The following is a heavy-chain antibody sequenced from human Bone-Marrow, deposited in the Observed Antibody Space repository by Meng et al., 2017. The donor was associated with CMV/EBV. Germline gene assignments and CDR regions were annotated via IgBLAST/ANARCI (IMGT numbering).Heavy chain of an antibody. CDR2: IKEDGSEK. CDR3: ARVWVGYSSSVGYYYYYGMDV. J-gene: IGHJ6*02. Sequence: GGSLRLSCVVSGFTFSRDWMSWVRQAPGKGLEWAANIKEDGSEKYYEDSVKGRFTISRDNAKNSLYLQMNSLRAEDTAVYYCARVWVGYSSSVGYYYYYGMDVWGQGTTVTVSS. V-gene: IGHV3-7*01. D-gene: IGHD6-6*01. CDR1: GFTFSRDW.